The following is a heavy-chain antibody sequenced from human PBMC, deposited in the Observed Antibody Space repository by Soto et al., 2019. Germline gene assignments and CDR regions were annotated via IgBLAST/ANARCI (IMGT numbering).Heavy chain of an antibody. D-gene: IGHD3-10*01. J-gene: IGHJ4*02. CDR2: IYYSGST. V-gene: IGHV4-30-4*01. Sequence: SETLSLTCTVSGGSISSGYYYWSWIRQPPGKGLEWIGYIYYSGSTYYNPSLKSRVTISVDTSKNQFSLKLSSVTAADTAVYYCARDSMRFGELYHFDYWGQGTLVTVSS. CDR1: GGSISSGYYY. CDR3: ARDSMRFGELYHFDY.